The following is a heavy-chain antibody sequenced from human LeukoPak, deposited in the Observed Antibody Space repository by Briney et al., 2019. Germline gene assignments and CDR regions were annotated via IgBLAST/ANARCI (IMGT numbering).Heavy chain of an antibody. D-gene: IGHD3-3*01. CDR2: INTNTGNP. V-gene: IGHV7-4-1*02. CDR1: GYTFTSYA. Sequence: ASVKVSCKASGYTFTSYAMNWVRQAPGQGLEWMGWINTNTGNPTYAQGFTGRFVFSLDTSVSTAYLQISSLKAEDTAVYYCARENYDFWSGYSPWYYYYYMDVWDKGTTVTVSS. CDR3: ARENYDFWSGYSPWYYYYYMDV. J-gene: IGHJ6*03.